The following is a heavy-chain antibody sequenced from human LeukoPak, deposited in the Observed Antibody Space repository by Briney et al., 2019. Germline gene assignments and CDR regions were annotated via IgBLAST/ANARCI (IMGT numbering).Heavy chain of an antibody. CDR1: GGSISNYY. CDR3: TGSYHSSRDV. J-gene: IGHJ6*03. CDR2: ISYIGST. V-gene: IGHV4-59*01. Sequence: SETLSLTCTVSGGSISNYYWSWIRQPPGKGLEWIGYISYIGSTKYNPSLKSRVTISEDTSKKQFSLKLSSVTAADTAVSYSTGSYHSSRDVGGKGPTVTVPS.